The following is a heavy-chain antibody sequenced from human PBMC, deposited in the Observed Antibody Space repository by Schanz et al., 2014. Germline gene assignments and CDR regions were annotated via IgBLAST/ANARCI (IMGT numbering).Heavy chain of an antibody. CDR1: GFTFENYA. J-gene: IGHJ3*02. Sequence: EVQLVESGGGVVRPGGSLRLSCAASGFTFENYALTWVRQVPGKGLEWVSRINWSDGGSTGYADSVRGRFTISRDNAKNTLYLQMNTLRAEDTAVYYCARKMKLGVYGGKGHDSLDIWGQGTSVTVSS. V-gene: IGHV3-20*04. D-gene: IGHD4-17*01. CDR2: INWSDGGST. CDR3: ARKMKLGVYGGKGHDSLDI.